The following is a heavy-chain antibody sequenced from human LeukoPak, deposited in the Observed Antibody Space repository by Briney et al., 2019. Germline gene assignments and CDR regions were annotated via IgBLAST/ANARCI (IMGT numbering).Heavy chain of an antibody. Sequence: GASVKVSCKASGYTFTSYAISWMRQAPGQGLEWMGGIIPIFGTANYAQKFQGRVTITADESTSTAYMELSSLRSEDTAVYYCARVRGRDTMVRGVYDYGMDVWGQGTTVTVSS. CDR2: IIPIFGTA. CDR1: GYTFTSYA. V-gene: IGHV1-69*13. J-gene: IGHJ6*02. CDR3: ARVRGRDTMVRGVYDYGMDV. D-gene: IGHD3-10*01.